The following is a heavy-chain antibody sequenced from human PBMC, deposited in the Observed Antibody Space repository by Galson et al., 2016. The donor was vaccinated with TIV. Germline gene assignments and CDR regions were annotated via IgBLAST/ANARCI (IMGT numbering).Heavy chain of an antibody. D-gene: IGHD3-3*01. V-gene: IGHV3-21*04. CDR1: GFTFSNYG. CDR3: ATHSLDYHGSGAYYTRTSWYFDL. Sequence: SLRLSCAASGFTFSNYGMHWVRQAPGKGLEWVASLSSTSRYSYYADSVKGRFTVSRDNAGNSLYLQMNSLRVDDTAVYYCATHSLDYHGSGAYYTRTSWYFDLWGRGTLVSVSS. CDR2: LSSTSRYS. J-gene: IGHJ2*01.